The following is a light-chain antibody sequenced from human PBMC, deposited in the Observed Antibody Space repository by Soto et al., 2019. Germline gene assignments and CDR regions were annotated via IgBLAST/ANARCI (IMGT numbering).Light chain of an antibody. V-gene: IGKV1-39*01. Sequence: DIQLTQSPSSLSASVGDRVTITCRASQSVTTYLNWYQQKPGKAPKLMISAASSLRDGVPSRFSGSGSGTVVALTINSRHPEDFATYYCQQSFSDPPLSFGGGTRVEVK. CDR2: AAS. CDR3: QQSFSDPPLS. CDR1: QSVTTY. J-gene: IGKJ4*01.